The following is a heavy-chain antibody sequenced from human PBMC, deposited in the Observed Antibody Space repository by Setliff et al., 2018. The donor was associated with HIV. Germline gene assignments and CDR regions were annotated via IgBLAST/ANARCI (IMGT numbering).Heavy chain of an antibody. J-gene: IGHJ4*02. V-gene: IGHV3-30*02. D-gene: IGHD1-26*01. CDR2: IQSDGRNK. CDR3: VKGRSGNYHW. CDR1: GFTFSGYG. Sequence: GESLRLSCAASGFTFSGYGMHWVRQTPGKGLEWVAFIQSDGRNKYYADSVKGRFTISRDNSKNTQYLQMGSLRPEDTALYYCVKGRSGNYHWWGQGTLVTVSS.